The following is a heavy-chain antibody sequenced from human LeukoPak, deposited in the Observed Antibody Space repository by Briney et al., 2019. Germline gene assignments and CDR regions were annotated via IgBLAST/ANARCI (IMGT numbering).Heavy chain of an antibody. CDR1: GYTFTSYG. V-gene: IGHV1-18*01. J-gene: IGHJ4*02. Sequence: GASVKVSCKASGYTFTSYGISWVRQAPGQGLEWMGWISAYSGNTNYAQKLQGRLTMTRNTAINTAYMELSGLRSEDTAVYYCARESGDILVVPYYWGQGTLVTVSS. D-gene: IGHD2-2*01. CDR3: ARESGDILVVPYY. CDR2: ISAYSGNT.